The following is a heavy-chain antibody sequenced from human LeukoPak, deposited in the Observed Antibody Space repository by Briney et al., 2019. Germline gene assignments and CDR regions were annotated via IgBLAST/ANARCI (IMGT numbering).Heavy chain of an antibody. Sequence: PSETLSLTCTVSGGSISSYYWSWIRQPPGQGLEWIGYIYYSGSTNYNPSLKSRVTISVDTSKNQFSLKLSSVTAADTAVYYCAGTGNYYDSSGSWGNFDYWGQGTLVTVSS. CDR3: AGTGNYYDSSGSWGNFDY. CDR2: IYYSGST. D-gene: IGHD3-22*01. CDR1: GGSISSYY. V-gene: IGHV4-59*08. J-gene: IGHJ4*02.